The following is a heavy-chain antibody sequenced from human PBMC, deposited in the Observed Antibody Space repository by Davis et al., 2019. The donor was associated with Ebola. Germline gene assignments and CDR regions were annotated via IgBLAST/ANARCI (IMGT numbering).Heavy chain of an antibody. Sequence: HSQTLSLTCDTSGDTVSSIDGAWNWIRQSPSRGLEWLGRTYYSSEWYNHYAVSVRSRITINPDTSKNQFSLQLSSVTPEDTGLYYCARGWFRGSMDVWGEGTTVTVSS. CDR1: GDTVSSIDGA. J-gene: IGHJ6*04. D-gene: IGHD3-10*01. CDR3: ARGWFRGSMDV. V-gene: IGHV6-1*01. CDR2: TYYSSEWYN.